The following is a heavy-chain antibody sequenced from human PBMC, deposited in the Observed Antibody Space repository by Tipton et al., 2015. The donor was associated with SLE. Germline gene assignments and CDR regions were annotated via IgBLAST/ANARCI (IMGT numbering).Heavy chain of an antibody. CDR1: GGSISSGGYY. V-gene: IGHV4-31*03. Sequence: TLSLTCTVSGGSISSGGYYWSWIRQHPGKGLEWIGYIYYSGSTYYNPSLKSRVSISVDTSKNQFSLNLSSVTAADTAVYYCARSPLSMVRVSDAFDIWGQGTMVTVSS. CDR2: IYYSGST. CDR3: ARSPLSMVRVSDAFDI. J-gene: IGHJ3*02. D-gene: IGHD3-10*01.